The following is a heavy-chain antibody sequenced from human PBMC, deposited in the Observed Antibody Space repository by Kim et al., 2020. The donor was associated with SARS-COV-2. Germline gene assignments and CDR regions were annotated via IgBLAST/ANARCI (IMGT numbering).Heavy chain of an antibody. V-gene: IGHV4-61*07. Sequence: NASLKSRVTISVDTSKNQFSLKLSSVTAADTAVYYCARHMVRGVIVTFDYWGQGTLVTVSS. D-gene: IGHD3-10*01. CDR3: ARHMVRGVIVTFDY. J-gene: IGHJ4*02.